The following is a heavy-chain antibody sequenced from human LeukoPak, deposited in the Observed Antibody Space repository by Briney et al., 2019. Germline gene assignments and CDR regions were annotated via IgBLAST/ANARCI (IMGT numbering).Heavy chain of an antibody. CDR3: ARGRTPGTYNWFDP. J-gene: IGHJ5*01. CDR2: MNPNSGNT. D-gene: IGHD3-10*01. Sequence: ASVKVSCKASGYTSTNYDINWVRQAPGQGLEWMGWMNPNSGNTGYAQKFQGRVTITKNTSISTAYMELSSLRSEDTAVYYCARGRTPGTYNWFDPWGQGTLVTVSP. CDR1: GYTSTNYD. V-gene: IGHV1-8*03.